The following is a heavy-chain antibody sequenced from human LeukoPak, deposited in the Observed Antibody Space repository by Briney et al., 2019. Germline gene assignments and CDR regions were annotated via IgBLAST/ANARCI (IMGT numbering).Heavy chain of an antibody. CDR2: IRYDGSNK. CDR3: ARDRDCSSTSCYTGDSDY. D-gene: IGHD2-2*02. CDR1: GFTFSSYG. V-gene: IGHV3-30*02. J-gene: IGHJ4*02. Sequence: GGSLRLSCAASGFTFSSYGMHWVRQAPGKGLEWVAFIRYDGSNKYYADSVKGRFTISRDNSKNTLYLQMNSLRAEDTAVYYCARDRDCSSTSCYTGDSDYWGQGTLVTVSS.